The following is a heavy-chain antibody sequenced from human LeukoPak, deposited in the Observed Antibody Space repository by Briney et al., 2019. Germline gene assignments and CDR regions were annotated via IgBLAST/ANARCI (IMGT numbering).Heavy chain of an antibody. D-gene: IGHD6-13*01. CDR3: ARAQEGYSNYYYFDY. J-gene: IGHJ4*02. Sequence: ASVKVSCKASGGTFSSYAISWVGQATGQGLEWMGGIIPIFGTANYAQKFQGRVTITADKSTSTAYMELSSLRSEDTAVYYCARAQEGYSNYYYFDYWGQGTLVTVSS. CDR1: GGTFSSYA. V-gene: IGHV1-69*06. CDR2: IIPIFGTA.